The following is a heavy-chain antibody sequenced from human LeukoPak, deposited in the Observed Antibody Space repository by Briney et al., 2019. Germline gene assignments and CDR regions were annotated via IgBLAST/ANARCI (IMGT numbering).Heavy chain of an antibody. CDR1: GGSISSSSYY. CDR2: IYYSGST. V-gene: IGHV4-39*01. CDR3: AGLEEVTAALDY. Sequence: SETLSLTCTVSGGSISSSSYYWGWIRQPPGKGLEWIGSIYYSGSTYYNPSLKSRVTISVDTSKNQLSLKLSSVTAADTAVYYCAGLEEVTAALDYWGQGTLVTVSS. D-gene: IGHD2-2*01. J-gene: IGHJ4*02.